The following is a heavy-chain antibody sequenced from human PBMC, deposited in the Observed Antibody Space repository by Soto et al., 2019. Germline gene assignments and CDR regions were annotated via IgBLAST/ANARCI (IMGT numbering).Heavy chain of an antibody. Sequence: PSETLSLTCTVSGGSISSYYWSWIRQPPGKGLEWIGNIYYSGSTNYNPSLKSRVTITVDTSKNQFSLKLSPATAADTAVYYCARHLPYSSALYYFDYWGQGTLVTVSS. D-gene: IGHD6-19*01. V-gene: IGHV4-59*08. CDR3: ARHLPYSSALYYFDY. J-gene: IGHJ4*02. CDR1: GGSISSYY. CDR2: IYYSGST.